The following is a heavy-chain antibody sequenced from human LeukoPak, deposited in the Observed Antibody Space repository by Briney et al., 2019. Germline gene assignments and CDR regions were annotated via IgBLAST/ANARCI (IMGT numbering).Heavy chain of an antibody. J-gene: IGHJ6*02. V-gene: IGHV3-13*01. CDR2: IGTAGDT. CDR1: GFTFSNDD. D-gene: IGHD6-6*01. Sequence: GGSLRLSCAASGFTFSNDDTHWVRQATGRGLEWVSTIGTAGDTYYSGSVKGRFTSSRENAKSSLHLQMNSLRAGDTAVYYCARSSSSSRRGSYYYNGMDVWGQGTTVTVSS. CDR3: ARSSSSSRRGSYYYNGMDV.